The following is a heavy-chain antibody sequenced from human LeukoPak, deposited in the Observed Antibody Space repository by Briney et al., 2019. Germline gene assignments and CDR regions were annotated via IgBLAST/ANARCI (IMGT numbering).Heavy chain of an antibody. CDR3: ARDSPIYGVLVEGYFDY. V-gene: IGHV1-18*01. Sequence: ASVKVSCKASGYTFTSYGISWVRQAPGQGLEWMGWISAYNGNTNYAQKLQGRVTMTTDTSTSTAYMELRSLRSDDTAVYYCARDSPIYGVLVEGYFDYWGQGTLVTVSS. D-gene: IGHD3-3*01. CDR2: ISAYNGNT. CDR1: GYTFTSYG. J-gene: IGHJ4*02.